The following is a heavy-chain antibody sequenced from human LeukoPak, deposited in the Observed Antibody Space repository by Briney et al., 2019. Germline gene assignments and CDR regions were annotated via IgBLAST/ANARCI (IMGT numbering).Heavy chain of an antibody. CDR3: ARGDYVGSPFDY. V-gene: IGHV4-4*07. CDR2: IYTSGST. D-gene: IGHD4-23*01. Sequence: SETLSLTCTVSGGSISSYYWSWIRQPAGKGLEWIGRIYTSGSTNYNPSLKSRVTISVDTSKNQFSLKLSSVTAADTAVYYCARGDYVGSPFDYWGQGTLVTVSS. J-gene: IGHJ4*02. CDR1: GGSISSYY.